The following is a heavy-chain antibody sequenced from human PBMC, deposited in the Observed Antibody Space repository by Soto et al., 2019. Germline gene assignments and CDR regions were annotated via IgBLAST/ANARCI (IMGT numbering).Heavy chain of an antibody. CDR2: ISGSGGST. CDR1: GFTFSIYS. V-gene: IGHV3-23*01. CDR3: AKVVKYDVLTGYYKAPDYYGMDV. Sequence: QLLESGGGLVQPGGSLRLSCAASGFTFSIYSMNWVRQAPGKGLEWVSLISGSGGSTHYADSVEGRFTISRDNSKNTLYLEMDSLRAEDTAVYYCAKVVKYDVLTGYYKAPDYYGMDVWGQGTTVTVSS. J-gene: IGHJ6*02. D-gene: IGHD3-9*01.